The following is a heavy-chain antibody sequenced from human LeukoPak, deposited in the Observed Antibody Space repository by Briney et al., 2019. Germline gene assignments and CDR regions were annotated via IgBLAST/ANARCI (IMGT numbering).Heavy chain of an antibody. Sequence: PGGSLRLSCAASTFTFSSYGMHWVRQAPGKGLEWVAVISYDGSNKYYADSVKGRFTISRDNSKNTLYLQMNSLRAEDTAVYYCAKVPSPHDYWGQGTLVTASS. J-gene: IGHJ4*02. V-gene: IGHV3-30*18. CDR3: AKVPSPHDY. CDR2: ISYDGSNK. CDR1: TFTFSSYG.